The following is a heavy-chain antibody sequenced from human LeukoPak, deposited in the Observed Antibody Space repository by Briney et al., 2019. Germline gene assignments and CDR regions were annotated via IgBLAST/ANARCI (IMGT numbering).Heavy chain of an antibody. CDR1: GFTLSSYA. V-gene: IGHV3-23*01. Sequence: GGSLRLSCAASGFTLSSYAMSWVRQAPGKGLEWVSAISGSGGSTYYADSVKGRFTISRDNSKNTLYLQMNSLRAEDTAVYYCAKESDFWSGYYRSNFDYWGQGTLVTVSS. D-gene: IGHD3-3*01. CDR2: ISGSGGST. J-gene: IGHJ4*02. CDR3: AKESDFWSGYYRSNFDY.